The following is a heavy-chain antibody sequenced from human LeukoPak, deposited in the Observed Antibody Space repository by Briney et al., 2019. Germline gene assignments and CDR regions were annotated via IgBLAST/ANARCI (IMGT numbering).Heavy chain of an antibody. J-gene: IGHJ4*02. Sequence: ASLKVSCKASGYTFIGYYIHWVRQAPGQGLEWMGWINPNSGGTKYAQRFQGRVTMTRDTSISTAYMELSGLRSDDTAVYYCARDASPFDYWGQGTLVTVSS. CDR3: ARDASPFDY. CDR1: GYTFIGYY. CDR2: INPNSGGT. V-gene: IGHV1-2*02.